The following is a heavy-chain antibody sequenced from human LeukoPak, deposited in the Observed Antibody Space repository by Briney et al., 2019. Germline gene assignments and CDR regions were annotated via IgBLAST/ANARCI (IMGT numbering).Heavy chain of an antibody. CDR1: GFTFSSYA. J-gene: IGHJ4*02. CDR3: AKAHKSSGWTTDY. Sequence: PGGSLRLSCAASGFTFSSYAMHWVRQAPGKGLEWVAVISYDGSNKYYADSVKGRFTISRDNSKNTLYLQMNGLRAEDTAVYYCAKAHKSSGWTTDYWGQGTLVTVSS. CDR2: ISYDGSNK. D-gene: IGHD6-19*01. V-gene: IGHV3-30-3*01.